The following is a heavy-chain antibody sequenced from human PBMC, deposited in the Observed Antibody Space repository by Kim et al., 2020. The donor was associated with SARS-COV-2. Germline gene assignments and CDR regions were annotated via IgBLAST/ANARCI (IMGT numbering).Heavy chain of an antibody. D-gene: IGHD2-15*01. CDR3: ARVVVAALTRYGMDV. J-gene: IGHJ6*02. V-gene: IGHV3-21*01. Sequence: DSVKGRFTISGDNAKNSLYLQMNSLRAEDTAVYYCARVVVAALTRYGMDVWGQGTTVTVSS.